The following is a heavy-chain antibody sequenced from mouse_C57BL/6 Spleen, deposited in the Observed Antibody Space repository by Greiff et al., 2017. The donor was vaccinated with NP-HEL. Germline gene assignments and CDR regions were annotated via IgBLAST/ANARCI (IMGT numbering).Heavy chain of an antibody. CDR1: GYAFSSYW. CDR2: IYPGDGDT. V-gene: IGHV1-80*01. J-gene: IGHJ4*01. CDR3: ARWGGNYDYAMDY. Sequence: VQLQQSGAELVKPGASVKISCKASGYAFSSYWMNWVKQRPGKGREWIGQIYPGDGDTNYNGKFKGKATLTADKSSSTAYMQLSSLTSEDSAVYFCARWGGNYDYAMDYWGQGTSVTVSS. D-gene: IGHD2-1*01.